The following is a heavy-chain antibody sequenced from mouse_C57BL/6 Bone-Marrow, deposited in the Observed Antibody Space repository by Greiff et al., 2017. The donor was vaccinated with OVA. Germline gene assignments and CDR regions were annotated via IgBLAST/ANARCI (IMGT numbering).Heavy chain of an antibody. CDR1: GYSFTDYN. V-gene: IGHV1-39*01. Sequence: VHVKQSGPELVKPGASVKISCKASGYSFTDYNMNWVKQSNGKSLEWIGVINPNYGTTSYNQKFKGKATLTVDQSSSTAYMQLNSLTSEDSAVYYCARANWDWDWYFDVWGTGTTVTVSS. J-gene: IGHJ1*03. D-gene: IGHD4-1*01. CDR3: ARANWDWDWYFDV. CDR2: INPNYGTT.